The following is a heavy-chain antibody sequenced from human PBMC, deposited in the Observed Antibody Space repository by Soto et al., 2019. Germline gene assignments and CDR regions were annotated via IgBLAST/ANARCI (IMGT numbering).Heavy chain of an antibody. V-gene: IGHV2-5*02. CDR2: IYWDDDK. Sequence: QITLKESGPTLVKPTQTLTLTCTFSGFSLTTRGVGVGWIRQPPGKALECLALIYWDDDKRYSPSLQSRLSITKDTSKHQVVQTMTNVDPVDTATYYCAHIPSYYQYDWFDPWGQGTLVSVSS. J-gene: IGHJ5*02. D-gene: IGHD3-10*01. CDR1: GFSLTTRGVG. CDR3: AHIPSYYQYDWFDP.